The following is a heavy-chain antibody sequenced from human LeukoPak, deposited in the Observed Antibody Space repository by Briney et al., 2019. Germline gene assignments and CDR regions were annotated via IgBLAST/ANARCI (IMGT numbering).Heavy chain of an antibody. CDR1: GGSFSGYY. V-gene: IGHV4-34*01. CDR2: INHSGST. J-gene: IGHJ4*02. Sequence: PSETLSLTCAVYGGSFSGYYWSWIRQPPGKGLEWIGEINHSGSTNYNPSLKSRVTISVDTSKNQFSLKLSSVTAADTAVYYCARRQTGNWGQGTLVTVSS. CDR3: ARRQTGN.